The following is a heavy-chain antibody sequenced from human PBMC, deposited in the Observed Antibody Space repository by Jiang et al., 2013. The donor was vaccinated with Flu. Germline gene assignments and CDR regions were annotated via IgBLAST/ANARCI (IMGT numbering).Heavy chain of an antibody. J-gene: IGHJ5*02. D-gene: IGHD6-19*01. V-gene: IGHV5-10-1*01. CDR3: ARQYSSGWYGYNWFDP. CDR2: IDPSDSYT. CDR1: GYSFTSFW. Sequence: SCKGSGYSFTSFWISWVRKCPERLEWMGRIDPSDSYTNYSPSFKGHVTISADNSITTAYLQWSSLKASDTAMYYCARQYSSGWYGYNWFDPWGQGTLVTVSS.